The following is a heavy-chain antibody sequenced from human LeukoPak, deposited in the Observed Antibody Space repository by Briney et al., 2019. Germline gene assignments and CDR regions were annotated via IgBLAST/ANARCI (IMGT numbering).Heavy chain of an antibody. CDR3: AKAGYSSGWDPY. J-gene: IGHJ4*02. CDR2: ISYDGSNK. CDR1: GFTSSSYG. D-gene: IGHD6-19*01. V-gene: IGHV3-30*18. Sequence: GGSLRPSCAASGFTSSSYGMHWVRQAPGKGLEWVAVISYDGSNKYYADSVKGRFTISRDNSKNTLYLQMNSLRAEDTAVYYCAKAGYSSGWDPYWGQGTLVTVSS.